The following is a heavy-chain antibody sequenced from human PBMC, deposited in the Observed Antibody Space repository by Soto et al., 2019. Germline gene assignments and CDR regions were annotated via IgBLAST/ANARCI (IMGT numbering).Heavy chain of an antibody. J-gene: IGHJ5*02. V-gene: IGHV1-3*01. CDR2: INAGNGNT. CDR1: GYTFTSYA. D-gene: IGHD3-10*01. CDR3: ASGELWFGEGAWFAP. Sequence: QVPLVQSGAEVKKPGASVKVSCKASGYTFTSYAMHWVRQAPGQRLEWMGWINAGNGNTKYSQKFQGRVTITRDTSASTAYKGLSSLRSDGTAVYYCASGELWFGEGAWFAPWGQGTLVTVSS.